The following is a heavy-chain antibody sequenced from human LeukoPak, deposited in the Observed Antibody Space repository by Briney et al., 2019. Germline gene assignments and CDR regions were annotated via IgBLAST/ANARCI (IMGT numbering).Heavy chain of an antibody. D-gene: IGHD6-13*01. CDR2: IKSDGIST. CDR3: TNMYSLNY. CDR1: GFTFSSYW. Sequence: GESLRLSCVGSGFTFSSYWLHWVRHTPGQGLVLDSRIKSDGISTNYADSVRGRFTISRDKAKNPLYLQMNSLRAEDTAVYYCTNMYSLNYWGRGTLVTVSS. J-gene: IGHJ4*02. V-gene: IGHV3-74*01.